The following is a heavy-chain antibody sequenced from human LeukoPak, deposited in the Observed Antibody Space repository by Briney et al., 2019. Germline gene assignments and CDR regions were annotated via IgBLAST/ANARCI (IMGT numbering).Heavy chain of an antibody. CDR1: GFTFSSYW. D-gene: IGHD6-13*01. CDR2: INPDGSFI. J-gene: IGHJ4*02. V-gene: IGHV3-74*01. Sequence: PGGSLRLSCAASGFTFSSYWMHWVRQAPGKGLMWVSRINPDGSFISYADSVKGRFTISRDNSKNTMYLQMNSLRVEDTAVYYCARLGSSWSIDYWGQGTQVTVSS. CDR3: ARLGSSWSIDY.